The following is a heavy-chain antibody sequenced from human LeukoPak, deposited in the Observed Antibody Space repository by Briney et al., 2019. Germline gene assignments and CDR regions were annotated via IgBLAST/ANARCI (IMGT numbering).Heavy chain of an antibody. J-gene: IGHJ4*02. CDR2: INPNSGGT. D-gene: IGHD3-10*01. V-gene: IGHV1-2*02. CDR1: GYTFTSYG. Sequence: ASVKVSCKASGYTFTSYGISWVRQAPGQGLEWMGWINPNSGGTNYAQKFQGRVTMTRDTSISTAYMELTRLRSDDTAVYYCARAGYGSGKDYWGQGTLVTVSS. CDR3: ARAGYGSGKDY.